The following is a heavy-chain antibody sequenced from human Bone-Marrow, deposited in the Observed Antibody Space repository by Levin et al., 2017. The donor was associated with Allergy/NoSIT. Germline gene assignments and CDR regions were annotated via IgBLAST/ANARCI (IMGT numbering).Heavy chain of an antibody. D-gene: IGHD3-22*01. CDR1: GASISSSTYY. J-gene: IGHJ5*02. CDR2: IYYTGAT. Sequence: GSLRLSCTVAGASISSSTYYWAWIRQPPGKGLEWIGSIYYTGATYYSPSLNSRVIISVDTSKNRFSLNLNSLTAADTGVYYCARGDYDRREEDWTFDPWGQGTLVTVSS. CDR3: ARGDYDRREEDWTFDP. V-gene: IGHV4-39*07.